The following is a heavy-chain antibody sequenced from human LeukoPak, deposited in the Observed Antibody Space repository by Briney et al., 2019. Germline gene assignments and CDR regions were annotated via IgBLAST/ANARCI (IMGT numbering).Heavy chain of an antibody. CDR3: AKDLTGGSTRVVPAANPFDP. CDR2: ISGSGGST. V-gene: IGHV3-23*01. Sequence: GGSLRLSCAASGFTFSSNAMTWVRQAPGKGLEWVSAISGSGGSTYYADSVKGRFTISRDNSKNTLYLQMNSLIVEDTAVYYCAKDLTGGSTRVVPAANPFDPWGQGTLVTVSS. D-gene: IGHD2-2*01. J-gene: IGHJ5*02. CDR1: GFTFSSNA.